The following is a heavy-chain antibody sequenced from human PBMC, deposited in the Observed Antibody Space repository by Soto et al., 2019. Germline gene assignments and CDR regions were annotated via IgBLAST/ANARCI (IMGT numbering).Heavy chain of an antibody. J-gene: IGHJ4*02. CDR1: GGSISSYY. CDR3: ARAYGGYADY. V-gene: IGHV4-59*01. Sequence: QVQLQESGPGLVKPSETLSLTCTVSGGSISSYYWSRIRQPPGKGLEWIGYIYYSGSTNYNPALKSRVTISVDTSKNQFSLKLSSVTAADTAVYYCARAYGGYADYWGQGALVTVSS. D-gene: IGHD5-12*01. CDR2: IYYSGST.